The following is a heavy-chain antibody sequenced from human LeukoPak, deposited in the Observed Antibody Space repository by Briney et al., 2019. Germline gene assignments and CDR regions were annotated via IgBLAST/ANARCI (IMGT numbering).Heavy chain of an antibody. CDR3: AKEGTYCSSTSCYAYVEY. Sequence: FXXSXYGXXWVRQAPGKGLEWVXAISGSGGSTYYADSVKGRFTISRDNSKNTLFLQMNSLRAEDTAVYYCAKEGTYCSSTSCYAYVEYWGQGTLVTVSS. J-gene: IGHJ4*02. D-gene: IGHD2-2*01. CDR1: FXXSXYG. CDR2: ISGSGGST. V-gene: IGHV3-23*01.